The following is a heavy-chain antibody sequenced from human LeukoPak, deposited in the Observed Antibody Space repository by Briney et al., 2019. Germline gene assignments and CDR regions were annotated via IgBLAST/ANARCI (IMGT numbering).Heavy chain of an antibody. D-gene: IGHD6-19*01. Sequence: GGSLSLSCIASVFTLSSYEMSWIRQDPGTGLEWVSSVYYSGGDTHYADSVMGRFSMYRDNSKNTLYLQLNSLSADGAAVYYCARNSGWYGVSWGQGTLVTVSS. CDR3: ARNSGWYGVS. J-gene: IGHJ4*02. CDR1: VFTLSSYE. CDR2: VYYSGGDT. V-gene: IGHV3-23*01.